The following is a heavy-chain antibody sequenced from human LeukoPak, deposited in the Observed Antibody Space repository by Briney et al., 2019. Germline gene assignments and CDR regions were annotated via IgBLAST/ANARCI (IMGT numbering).Heavy chain of an antibody. D-gene: IGHD6-25*01. J-gene: IGHJ4*02. CDR2: VNYDGST. CDR3: ANYALGQRGSGY. V-gene: IGHV4-59*08. CDR1: GGSFRYYH. Sequence: SETLSLTCTVSGGSFRYYHWSWIRQPPGKVLEYIGHVNYDGSTSYNPSLNSRVAISLDTSKNLFSLKLSSVTAADTAVYYCANYALGQRGSGYWGQGTLVTVSS.